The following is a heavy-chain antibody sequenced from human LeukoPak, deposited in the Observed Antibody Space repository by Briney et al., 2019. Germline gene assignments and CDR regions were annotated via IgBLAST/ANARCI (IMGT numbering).Heavy chain of an antibody. Sequence: SETLSLTCTVSGGSVSGYYWSWVRQPSGKGLDCIGYFSNSGTLSYNPSLKSRVTMSVDTSKNQFSLKLTSVTATDTAVYFCARMRTYNGFEFIDFWGQGILVTVSS. D-gene: IGHD5-12*01. CDR3: ARMRTYNGFEFIDF. CDR1: GGSVSGYY. CDR2: FSNSGTL. J-gene: IGHJ4*02. V-gene: IGHV4-59*08.